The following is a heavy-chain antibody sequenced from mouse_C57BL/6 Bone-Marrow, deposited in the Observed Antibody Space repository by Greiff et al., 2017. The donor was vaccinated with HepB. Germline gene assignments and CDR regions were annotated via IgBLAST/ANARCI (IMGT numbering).Heavy chain of an antibody. Sequence: EVHLVESGPELVKPGASVKISCKASGYSFTDYNMNWVKQSHGKSLEWIGVINPNYGTTSYNQKFKGKATLTVDPSSSTAYMQLNSLTSEDSAVYYCARGGFYYYGSSSWFAYWGQGTLVTVSA. V-gene: IGHV1-39*01. CDR3: ARGGFYYYGSSSWFAY. CDR2: INPNYGTT. D-gene: IGHD1-1*01. CDR1: GYSFTDYN. J-gene: IGHJ3*01.